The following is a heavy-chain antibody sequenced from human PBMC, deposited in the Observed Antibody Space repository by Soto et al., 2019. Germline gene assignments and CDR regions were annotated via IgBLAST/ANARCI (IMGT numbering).Heavy chain of an antibody. CDR1: GFTFSSYA. V-gene: IGHV3-23*01. D-gene: IGHD6-13*01. Sequence: EVQLLESGGGLVQPGGSLSLSCAASGFTFSSYAMSWVRQAPGKGLEWVSAISGSGGSTYYADSVKGRFTISRDNSKNTLYLQMNSLRAEDTAVYYCAKGLSSSWYSYGMDVWGQGTTVTVSS. CDR3: AKGLSSSWYSYGMDV. CDR2: ISGSGGST. J-gene: IGHJ6*02.